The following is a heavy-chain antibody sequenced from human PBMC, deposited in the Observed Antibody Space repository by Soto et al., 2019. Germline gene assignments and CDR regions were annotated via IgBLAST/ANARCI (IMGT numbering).Heavy chain of an antibody. Sequence: PSETLSLTCSVSGGSISSGDYYWSWIRQPPGKGLEWIGYIYYSGSTYYNPSLKSRVTISVDTPKNQFSLKLSSVTAADTAVYYCARGYSYGIVYNWFDPWGQGTLVTVSS. CDR2: IYYSGST. V-gene: IGHV4-30-4*01. CDR1: GGSISSGDYY. J-gene: IGHJ5*02. CDR3: ARGYSYGIVYNWFDP. D-gene: IGHD5-18*01.